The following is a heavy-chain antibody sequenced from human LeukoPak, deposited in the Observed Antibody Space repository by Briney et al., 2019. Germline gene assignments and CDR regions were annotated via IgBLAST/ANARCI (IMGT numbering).Heavy chain of an antibody. J-gene: IGHJ2*01. CDR3: ARDGGIHSWSRTRGWYFDL. CDR1: GFTVSSNF. V-gene: IGHV3-53*05. Sequence: PGGSLRLSCAASGFTVSSNFMTWVRQAQGKGLEWVSVTYSDGTTYYADSVKGRFAVSRDNSKSTVNLQMSSLSAEDTAVYYCARDGGIHSWSRTRGWYFDLWGRGTLVTVSS. CDR2: TYSDGTT. D-gene: IGHD5-18*01.